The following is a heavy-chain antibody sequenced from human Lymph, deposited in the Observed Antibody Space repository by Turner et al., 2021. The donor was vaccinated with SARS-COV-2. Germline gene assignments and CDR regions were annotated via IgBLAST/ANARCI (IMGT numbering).Heavy chain of an antibody. Sequence: QLQLQESGPGLVKPSETLSLTCTVSGGSISSSRYYWGWIRQPPGKGLEWIGSIYYSGSTYYNPSLKSRVTISVDTSKNQFSLKLSSVTAADTAVYYCARQRLTRYGMDVWGQGTTVIVSS. CDR3: ARQRLTRYGMDV. D-gene: IGHD2-21*02. J-gene: IGHJ6*02. CDR1: GGSISSSRYY. V-gene: IGHV4-39*01. CDR2: IYYSGST.